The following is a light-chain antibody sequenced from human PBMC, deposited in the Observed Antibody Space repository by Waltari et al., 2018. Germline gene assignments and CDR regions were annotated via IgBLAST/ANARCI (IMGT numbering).Light chain of an antibody. J-gene: IGKJ1*01. CDR3: QHYLRLPAT. Sequence: EIGLTQPPGTLCLSLGERATFSCRASQSFGSALTWYQQKPGQAPRLLIYGASSRAPGIPDRFSGSGSGTDFSLTISRLEPDDFAVYFCQHYLRLPATFGQGTTVEI. V-gene: IGKV3-20*01. CDR2: GAS. CDR1: QSFGSA.